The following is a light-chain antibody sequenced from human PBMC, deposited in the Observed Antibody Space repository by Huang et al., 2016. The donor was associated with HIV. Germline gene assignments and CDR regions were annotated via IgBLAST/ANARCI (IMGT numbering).Light chain of an antibody. Sequence: DIQMTQSPSTLSASVGDRVTITCRASQSINTWLAWYQQKPGKAPQVVIYKASSLQSGVPSRCSGSGSGTEFTLTISSLQPDDFATYYCQQYDSYPYTFGRGTTLDIK. CDR1: QSINTW. J-gene: IGKJ3*01. CDR3: QQYDSYPYT. CDR2: KAS. V-gene: IGKV1-5*03.